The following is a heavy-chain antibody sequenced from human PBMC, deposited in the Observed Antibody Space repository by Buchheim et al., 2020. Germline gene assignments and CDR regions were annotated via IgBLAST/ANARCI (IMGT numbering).Heavy chain of an antibody. Sequence: QVQLVESGGGVVQPGRSLRLSCAASGFTFSSYGMHWVRQAPGKGLEWVAVIWYDGSNKYYADSVKGRFTISRDNSKNTLYLQMNSLRAEDTAVYYCARDQRETYYDCWSGSAFDYWGQGTL. CDR2: IWYDGSNK. D-gene: IGHD3-3*01. CDR1: GFTFSSYG. J-gene: IGHJ4*02. CDR3: ARDQRETYYDCWSGSAFDY. V-gene: IGHV3-33*01.